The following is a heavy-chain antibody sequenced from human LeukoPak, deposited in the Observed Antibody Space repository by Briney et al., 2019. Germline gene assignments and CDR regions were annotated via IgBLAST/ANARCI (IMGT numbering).Heavy chain of an antibody. CDR3: ARTHRMWFGELSNFDY. V-gene: IGHV4-39*01. CDR2: IYYSGST. CDR1: GGSICSSSYY. D-gene: IGHD3-10*01. Sequence: SETLSLTCTVSGGSICSSSYYWSWIRQPPGKGLEWIGSIYYSGSTYYNPSLKSRVTISVDTSKNQFSLKLSSVTAVDTAVYYCARTHRMWFGELSNFDYWGQGTLVTVSS. J-gene: IGHJ4*02.